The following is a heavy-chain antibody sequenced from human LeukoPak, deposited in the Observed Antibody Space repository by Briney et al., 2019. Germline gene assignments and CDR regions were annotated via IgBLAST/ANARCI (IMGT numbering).Heavy chain of an antibody. CDR1: GFTLSSYG. CDR3: AKQGMDV. J-gene: IGHJ6*04. CDR2: IGPGGGST. V-gene: IGHV3-23*01. Sequence: GGSLRLSCAASGFTLSSYGMSWVRQAPGKGLEWVSVIGPGGGSTYYADSVKGRFTISRDNSKNTLYLQMNSLRAEDTAIYYCAKQGMDVWGKGTTVTVSS.